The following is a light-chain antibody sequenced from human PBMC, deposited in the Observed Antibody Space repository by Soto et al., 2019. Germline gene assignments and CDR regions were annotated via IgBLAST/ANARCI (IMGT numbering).Light chain of an antibody. CDR1: QSVSSN. CDR2: AAS. V-gene: IGKV3-15*01. J-gene: IGKJ1*01. Sequence: EIVMTQSPATLSVSPGERATLSCRASQSVSSNLAWYQQKPGQAPRLLIYAASTRATGIPARFSGSGSGTEFTLTISSLQSEDFAVYYWQQYNNWPPWTFGQGTKVEMK. CDR3: QQYNNWPPWT.